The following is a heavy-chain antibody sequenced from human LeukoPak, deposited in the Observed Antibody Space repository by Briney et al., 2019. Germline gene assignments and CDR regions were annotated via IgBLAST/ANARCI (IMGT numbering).Heavy chain of an antibody. D-gene: IGHD3-3*01. CDR1: GFTFSNYN. Sequence: TGGSLRLSCAASGFTFSNYNMNWVRQAPGKGLEWVSSISSSSSSINYADSLKGRFTISRDNAKNSLYLQMNSLRAEDTAVYYCARKRAENVLRFLEWLPDAFDIWGQGTMVTVSS. CDR2: ISSSSSSI. CDR3: ARKRAENVLRFLEWLPDAFDI. J-gene: IGHJ3*02. V-gene: IGHV3-21*01.